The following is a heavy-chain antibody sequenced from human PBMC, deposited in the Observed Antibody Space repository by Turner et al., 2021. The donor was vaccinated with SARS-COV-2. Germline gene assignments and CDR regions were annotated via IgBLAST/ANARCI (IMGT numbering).Heavy chain of an antibody. CDR1: GGSFSGYY. J-gene: IGHJ4*02. D-gene: IGHD5-18*01. Sequence: QVQLQQWGAGLLKPSETLSLTCAVYGGSFSGYYWSWIRQPPGKGLEWNGEINHSGSTNYNPSLKSRVTISVDTSKNQFSLKLSSVTAAETAVFYCARGGGYSYGALDYWGQGTLVTVSS. CDR2: INHSGST. CDR3: ARGGGYSYGALDY. V-gene: IGHV4-34*01.